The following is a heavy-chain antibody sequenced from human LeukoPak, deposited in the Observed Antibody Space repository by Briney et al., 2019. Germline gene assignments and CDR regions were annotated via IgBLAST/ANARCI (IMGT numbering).Heavy chain of an antibody. CDR2: IYYSGST. D-gene: IGHD5-12*01. CDR3: ARGSGYAGVFDY. Sequence: SQTLSLTCNVSGGSISNDGYYWSWIRQHPGKGLEWIGYIYYSGSTYYNPSLKSRVTISVDTSKNQFSLKLSSVTAADTAVYYCARGSGYAGVFDYWGQGTLVTVSS. V-gene: IGHV4-31*03. CDR1: GGSISNDGYY. J-gene: IGHJ4*02.